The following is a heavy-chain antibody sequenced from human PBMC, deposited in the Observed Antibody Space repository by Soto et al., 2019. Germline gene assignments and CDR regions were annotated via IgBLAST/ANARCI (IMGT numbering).Heavy chain of an antibody. CDR2: IYWDDDQ. D-gene: IGHD2-15*01. V-gene: IGHV2-5*02. CDR1: GFSLNTTGVG. CDR3: AHRAILCSGGSCYSHPFDY. Sequence: QITLKESGPTQVKPTQTLTLTCTFSGFSLNTTGVGVGWIRQPPGKALEWLAIIYWDDDQRYSPSLRSRLTITKDTSKNQVVLALTNVDPVDTATYYCAHRAILCSGGSCYSHPFDYRGQGTLVTVSS. J-gene: IGHJ4*02.